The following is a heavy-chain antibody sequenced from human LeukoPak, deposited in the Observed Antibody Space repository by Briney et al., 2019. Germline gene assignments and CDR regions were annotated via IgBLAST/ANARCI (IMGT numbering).Heavy chain of an antibody. CDR2: IAGSSGYI. V-gene: IGHV3-21*01. Sequence: GGSLRLSCAASGFTFSSYTMNWVRQAPGKGLEWVSSIAGSSGYISYADSVKGRFTISRDNAKQSLYLQMTSLTAEDTAVCYCARDRGAYCGGDCYLGFDYWGRGTLVTVSS. CDR3: ARDRGAYCGGDCYLGFDY. D-gene: IGHD2-21*02. CDR1: GFTFSSYT. J-gene: IGHJ4*01.